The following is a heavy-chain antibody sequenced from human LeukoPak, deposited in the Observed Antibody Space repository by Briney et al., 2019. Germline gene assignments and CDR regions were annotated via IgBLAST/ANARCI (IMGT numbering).Heavy chain of an antibody. CDR1: GFNCSDYS. CDR2: FSSGAGTI. J-gene: IGHJ4*02. CDR3: ARGEWSSSPFDY. V-gene: IGHV3-11*04. D-gene: IGHD6-6*01. Sequence: TGGSLRLSSAASGFNCSDYSMSWIRQAQGKGLEGVSYFSSGAGTIYYAYSLKVRFTISRDKTKNSLYLNMKSLKAKATSEYSSARGEWSSSPFDYWGQGTLVTVSS.